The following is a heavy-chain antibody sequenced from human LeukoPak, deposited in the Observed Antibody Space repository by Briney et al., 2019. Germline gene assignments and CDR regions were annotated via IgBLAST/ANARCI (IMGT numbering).Heavy chain of an antibody. Sequence: GGSLRLSCAASGFTFNNYGMSWVRQAPGKGLEWVSYISSSSSYTNYADSVKGRFTISRDNAKNSLYLQMNSLRAEDTAVYYCARPQYYYDSSGPPAYWGQGTLVTVSS. V-gene: IGHV3-11*03. J-gene: IGHJ4*02. CDR3: ARPQYYYDSSGPPAY. CDR1: GFTFNNYG. D-gene: IGHD3-22*01. CDR2: ISSSSSYT.